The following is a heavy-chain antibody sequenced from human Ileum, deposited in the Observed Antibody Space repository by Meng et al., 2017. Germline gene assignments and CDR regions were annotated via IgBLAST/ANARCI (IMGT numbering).Heavy chain of an antibody. V-gene: IGHV3-72*01. Sequence: GESLKISCAASGFTFSDHYMDWVRQAPGKGLEWVGRTRNKANSYTTEYAASVKGRFTISRDDSKNSLYLQMNSLKTEDTAVYYCARGGYSSSWYMGHYYYYGMDVWGQGTTVTVSS. CDR1: GFTFSDHY. D-gene: IGHD6-13*01. CDR3: ARGGYSSSWYMGHYYYYGMDV. CDR2: TRNKANSYTT. J-gene: IGHJ6*02.